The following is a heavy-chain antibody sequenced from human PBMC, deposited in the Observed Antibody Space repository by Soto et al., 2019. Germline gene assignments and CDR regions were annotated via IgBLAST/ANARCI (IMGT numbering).Heavy chain of an antibody. D-gene: IGHD5-18*01. Sequence: PGGSLRLSCAASRFMFSSYWMHWVRQAPGKGLVWVSRINSDGGTTTYADSVKGRFTISRDNAKNTLYLQMNSLRAEDTAVYYCARGAEYIYGYHYYGMDVWGQGTTVTVSS. V-gene: IGHV3-74*01. CDR3: ARGAEYIYGYHYYGMDV. CDR2: INSDGGTT. CDR1: RFMFSSYW. J-gene: IGHJ6*02.